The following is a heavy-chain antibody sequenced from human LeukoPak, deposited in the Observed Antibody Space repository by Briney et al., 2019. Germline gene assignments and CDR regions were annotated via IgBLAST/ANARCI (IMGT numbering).Heavy chain of an antibody. V-gene: IGHV4-38-2*02. D-gene: IGHD1-26*01. J-gene: IGHJ4*02. CDR2: IYHSGST. CDR1: GYSISSGYY. CDR3: ARDPGRVGASDY. Sequence: SETLSLTCTVSGYSISSGYYWGWIRQPPGKGLEWIGSIYHSGSTYYNPSLKSRVTISVDRSKNQFSLKLSSVTAADTAVYYCARDPGRVGASDYWGQGTLVTVSS.